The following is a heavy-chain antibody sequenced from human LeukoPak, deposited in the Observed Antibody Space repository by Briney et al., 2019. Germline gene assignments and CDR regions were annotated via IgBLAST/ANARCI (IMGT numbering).Heavy chain of an antibody. Sequence: PSETLSLTCTVSGVSISSYYWNWIRHPAGKGLEWIGRIYTSEDTNYNPSLKSRLTMSVATSKNQFSLRLSSVTAADTAEYYCAGGNYYDTGSSDWYFDLWGRGTLVTVSS. J-gene: IGHJ2*01. CDR3: AGGNYYDTGSSDWYFDL. CDR2: IYTSEDT. CDR1: GVSISSYY. V-gene: IGHV4-4*07. D-gene: IGHD3-10*01.